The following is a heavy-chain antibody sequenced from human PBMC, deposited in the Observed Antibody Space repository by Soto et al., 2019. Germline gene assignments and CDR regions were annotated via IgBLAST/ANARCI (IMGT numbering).Heavy chain of an antibody. D-gene: IGHD4-17*01. Sequence: EVQLLESGGDLVQPGGSLRLSCVASGFTFSSYTMTWVRQAPGKGLEWVSVIYSSGDSTYYADSVKGRFTISRDNSKNTLYLQMNSLRADDTAVYYCAKSPTMTTKVVDYWGQGTLATVSS. CDR2: IYSSGDST. CDR1: GFTFSSYT. J-gene: IGHJ4*02. V-gene: IGHV3-23*01. CDR3: AKSPTMTTKVVDY.